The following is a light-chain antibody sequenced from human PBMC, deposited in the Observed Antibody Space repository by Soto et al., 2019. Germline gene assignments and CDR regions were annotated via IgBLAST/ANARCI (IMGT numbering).Light chain of an antibody. CDR2: AAS. CDR1: QSISTH. J-gene: IGKJ1*01. Sequence: DIQMTQSPSSLSASVGDRVTITCRASQSISTHLNWYQQKPGKAPNLLIYAASSLKSGVPSRFSGSGSGTDFTLTISCLQSEDFATYYCQQYYSYPWTFGQGTKVEIK. V-gene: IGKV1-39*01. CDR3: QQYYSYPWT.